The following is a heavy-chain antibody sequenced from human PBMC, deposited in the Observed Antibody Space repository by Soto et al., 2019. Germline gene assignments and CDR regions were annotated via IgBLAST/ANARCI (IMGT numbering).Heavy chain of an antibody. D-gene: IGHD6-13*01. CDR2: ITGSGGTT. V-gene: IGHV3-23*01. Sequence: GGSLILSCAASGFTFNNYAMNWVRQAPGKGLEWVSGITGSGGTTFYADSVKGRFTISRDSSKNSVSLQMSGLRAEDTAVYYCAKEYTSTTRGAFDIWGQGTMVTVSS. CDR3: AKEYTSTTRGAFDI. CDR1: GFTFNNYA. J-gene: IGHJ3*02.